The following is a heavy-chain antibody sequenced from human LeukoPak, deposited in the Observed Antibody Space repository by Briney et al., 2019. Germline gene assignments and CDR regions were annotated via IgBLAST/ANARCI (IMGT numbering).Heavy chain of an antibody. CDR3: ARHPRNNSGGSCYRCWFDP. J-gene: IGHJ5*02. D-gene: IGHD2-15*01. CDR1: GGSFSGYY. Sequence: SETLSLTRAVYGGSFSGYYWSWIRQPPGKGLEWIGEINHSGSTNYNPSLKSRVTISVDTSKNQFSLKLSSVTAADTAVYYCARHPRNNSGGSCYRCWFDPWGQGTLVTVSS. V-gene: IGHV4-34*01. CDR2: INHSGST.